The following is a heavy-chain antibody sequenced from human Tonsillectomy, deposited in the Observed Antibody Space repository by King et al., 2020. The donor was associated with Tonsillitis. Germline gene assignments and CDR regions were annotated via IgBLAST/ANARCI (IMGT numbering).Heavy chain of an antibody. CDR2: ISSSSSNI. CDR1: GFTFSSYS. D-gene: IGHD6-13*01. Sequence: VQLVESGGGLVQPGGSLRLSCAASGFTFSSYSMNWVRQAPGKGLEWVSYISSSSSNIYYADSVKGRFTISRDNAKNSLYLQMNSLRAEDTAVYYCARAGSAAGKFPTYWGQGTLVTVSS. J-gene: IGHJ4*02. V-gene: IGHV3-48*01. CDR3: ARAGSAAGKFPTY.